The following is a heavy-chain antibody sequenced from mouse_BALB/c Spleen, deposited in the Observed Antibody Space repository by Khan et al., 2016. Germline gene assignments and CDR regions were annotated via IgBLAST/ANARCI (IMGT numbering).Heavy chain of an antibody. Sequence: VQLQESGTELAKPGASVKMSCKASGYTFTSYWMHWVKQRPGQGLEWIGYINPHTGYTDYTQKFKDKATLTADKSSSTAYMQLSSLTSEDSAVYYYARGDYWGQGTTLTVSS. CDR2: INPHTGYT. J-gene: IGHJ2*01. V-gene: IGHV1-7*01. CDR1: GYTFTSYW. CDR3: ARGDY.